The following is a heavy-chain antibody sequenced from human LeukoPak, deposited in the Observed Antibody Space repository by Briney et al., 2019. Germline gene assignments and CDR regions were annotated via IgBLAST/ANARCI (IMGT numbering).Heavy chain of an antibody. V-gene: IGHV3-30*18. CDR2: ISSEGSNE. J-gene: IGHJ3*02. D-gene: IGHD5-24*01. CDR3: AKDDGDGYNYDPFDI. Sequence: GGSLRLSCAASGFTFSSYGMHWVRQAPGKGLEWVAVISSEGSNEDYADPVKGRFTISRDNSKNTLYLQMNSLRAEDTAVYYCAKDDGDGYNYDPFDIWGQGTMVTVSS. CDR1: GFTFSSYG.